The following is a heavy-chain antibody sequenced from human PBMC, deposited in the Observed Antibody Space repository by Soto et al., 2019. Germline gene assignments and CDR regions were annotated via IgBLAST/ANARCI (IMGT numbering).Heavy chain of an antibody. CDR1: GFTFSGSA. D-gene: IGHD1-26*01. V-gene: IGHV3-73*02. CDR2: IRSKANSYAT. Sequence: EVQLVESGGGLVQPGGSLKLSCAASGFTFSGSAMHWVRQASGKGLEWVGRIRSKANSYATAYAASVKGRFTISRDDSKNTAYLQMNSLKTEDTAVYYCSSLVGATSSFDYWGQGTLVTVSS. J-gene: IGHJ4*02. CDR3: SSLVGATSSFDY.